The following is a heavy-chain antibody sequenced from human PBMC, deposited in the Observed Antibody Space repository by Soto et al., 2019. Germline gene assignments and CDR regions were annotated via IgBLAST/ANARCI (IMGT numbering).Heavy chain of an antibody. J-gene: IGHJ4*02. CDR3: TTNTQPRY. CDR1: GFTFSNAW. CDR2: IKDKSDGGTT. V-gene: IGHV3-15*01. Sequence: PGGSLRLSCAASGFTFSNAWMSWVRQAPGKGLEWVGRIKDKSDGGTTDYDAPVKGRFTISRDDSKNTLYLQMNSLKTEDTAVYYCTTNTQPRYWGQGALVTVSS. D-gene: IGHD6-13*01.